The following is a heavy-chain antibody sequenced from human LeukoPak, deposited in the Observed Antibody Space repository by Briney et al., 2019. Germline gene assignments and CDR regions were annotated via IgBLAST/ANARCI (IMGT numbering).Heavy chain of an antibody. Sequence: PGRTLRLFCAASGFTFSSYAMHWVRQPPGKGLEWVAVISYDGSNKYYADSVKGRFTISRDDSKNTLYLQMNSLRAEDTAVYFCARDWDYKMATIPGYWGQGTLVTVSS. CDR3: ARDWDYKMATIPGY. D-gene: IGHD5-24*01. CDR2: ISYDGSNK. J-gene: IGHJ4*02. V-gene: IGHV3-30-3*01. CDR1: GFTFSSYA.